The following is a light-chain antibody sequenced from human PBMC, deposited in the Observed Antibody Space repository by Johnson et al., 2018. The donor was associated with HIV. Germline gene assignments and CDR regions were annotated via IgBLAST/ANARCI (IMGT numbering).Light chain of an antibody. CDR3: GTWDSSLSAPFG. J-gene: IGLJ1*01. V-gene: IGLV1-51*01. Sequence: QSVLTQPPSVSAAPGQKVTVSCSGSNTNIGNDFVSWYQQLPGKAPRLLIYDNNKRPSGIPDRFSGSKSGTSATLGITGLQTGDEADYYCGTWDSSLSAPFGFGTGTKGTVL. CDR1: NTNIGNDF. CDR2: DNN.